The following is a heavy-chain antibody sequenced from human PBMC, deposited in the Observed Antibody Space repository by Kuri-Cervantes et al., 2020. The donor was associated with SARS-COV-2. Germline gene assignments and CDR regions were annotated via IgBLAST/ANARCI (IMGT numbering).Heavy chain of an antibody. CDR3: ARDSWRAGISGWKSPFDY. Sequence: GGSLRLSCEASGFIFSDYAIDWVRQAPGKGLEWVAIISYDGRNTKFADSVKGRFTISRDNSKNVVYLQMNSLRIEDTAEYFCARDSWRAGISGWKSPFDYWGQGTLVTVSS. J-gene: IGHJ4*02. CDR2: ISYDGRNT. CDR1: GFIFSDYA. V-gene: IGHV3-30*14. D-gene: IGHD6-19*01.